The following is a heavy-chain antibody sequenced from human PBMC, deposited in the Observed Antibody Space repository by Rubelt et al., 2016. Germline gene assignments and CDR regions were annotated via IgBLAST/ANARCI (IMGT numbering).Heavy chain of an antibody. CDR1: GGSISSYY. D-gene: IGHD2-2*01. CDR2: IYNTGST. J-gene: IGHJ6*02. V-gene: IGHV4-59*07. CDR3: ARQYCSSTSCYDYYGMDV. Sequence: GPGLVRDRVSEGLTCTVSGGSISSYYWSWIRQPPGKGLEWIGYIYNTGSTNYNPSLKSRVTISVDTSKNELSLKLRSVTAADTAVYYCARQYCSSTSCYDYYGMDVWGQGTTVTVSS.